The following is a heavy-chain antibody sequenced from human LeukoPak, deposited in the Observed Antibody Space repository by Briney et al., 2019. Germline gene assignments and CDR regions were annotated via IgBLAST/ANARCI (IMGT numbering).Heavy chain of an antibody. V-gene: IGHV3-11*01. J-gene: IGHJ3*02. CDR1: GFTFSDYY. Sequence: GGSLRLSCAASGFTFSDYYMSWIRQAPGKGLEWVSYISSSGSTIYYADSVKGRFTTSRDNAKNSLYLQMNSLRAEDTAVYYCAREDCSGGSCYSYAFDIWGQGTMVTVSS. CDR3: AREDCSGGSCYSYAFDI. D-gene: IGHD2-15*01. CDR2: ISSSGSTI.